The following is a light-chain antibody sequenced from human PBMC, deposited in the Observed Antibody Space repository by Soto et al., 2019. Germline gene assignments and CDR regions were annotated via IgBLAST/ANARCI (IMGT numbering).Light chain of an antibody. Sequence: EIVMTQSPATLSVSPGERATLSCRASQSVSNNFAWYQQKPGQAPRLLIYDASTRATGIPARFTGSGSGTEFTLTISSLQSEDSAVYYCQQYINWPLTFGGGTRVEIK. V-gene: IGKV3-15*01. CDR2: DAS. CDR3: QQYINWPLT. CDR1: QSVSNN. J-gene: IGKJ4*01.